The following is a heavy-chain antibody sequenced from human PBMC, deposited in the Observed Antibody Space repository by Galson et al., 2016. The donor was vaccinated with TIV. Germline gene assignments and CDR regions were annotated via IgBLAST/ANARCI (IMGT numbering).Heavy chain of an antibody. V-gene: IGHV3-23*01. CDR1: GFTFRHYN. CDR2: IGGSGGGT. J-gene: IGHJ4*02. Sequence: SLRFSCAASGFTFRHYNMNWVRQAPGKGPEWVSSIGGSGGGTYYADSVKGRFTVSRDNSKNTLSLQMNSLSADDTAFYYCTKSEYSRLAFDYWGRGTLVTVSS. CDR3: TKSEYSRLAFDY. D-gene: IGHD2/OR15-2a*01.